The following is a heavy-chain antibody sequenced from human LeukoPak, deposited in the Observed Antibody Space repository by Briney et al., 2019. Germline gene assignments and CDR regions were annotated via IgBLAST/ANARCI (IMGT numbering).Heavy chain of an antibody. CDR3: VRQAGRAGGQ. J-gene: IGHJ4*02. V-gene: IGHV3-7*03. D-gene: IGHD3-10*01. CDR2: IKLDGSEK. CDR1: GFIFSDYW. Sequence: GGSLRLSCAASGFIFSDYWMNWVRQAPGKGLEWVANIKLDGSEKYYVDSVKGRFTISRDNAKSFLYLQMNSLRVEDTAVYHCVRQAGRAGGQWGQGTLIAVSS.